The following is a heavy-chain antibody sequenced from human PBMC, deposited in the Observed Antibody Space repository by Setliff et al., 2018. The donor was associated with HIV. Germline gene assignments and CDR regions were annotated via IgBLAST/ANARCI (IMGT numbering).Heavy chain of an antibody. V-gene: IGHV1-2*06. J-gene: IGHJ3*02. CDR1: GYTFTDYY. Sequence: ASVKVSCKTSGYTFTDYYMHWVRQAPGQGLEWMGRINANRGGTSYAQKFQGRVTITRDTSASTAYMELSSLRSEDTAVYYCAREPYYYDSSGPRNAFDIWGQGTMVTVSS. D-gene: IGHD3-22*01. CDR2: INANRGGT. CDR3: AREPYYYDSSGPRNAFDI.